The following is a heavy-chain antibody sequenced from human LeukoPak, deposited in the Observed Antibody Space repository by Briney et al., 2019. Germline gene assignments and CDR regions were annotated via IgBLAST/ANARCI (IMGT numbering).Heavy chain of an antibody. D-gene: IGHD6-19*01. J-gene: IGHJ4*02. CDR3: ARMYSSGRPDY. CDR2: IIPILGIA. CDR1: GGTFSSYA. V-gene: IGHV1-69*04. Sequence: ASVKVSCKASGGTFSSYAISWVRQAPGQGLEWMRRIIPILGIANYAQKFQGRVTITADKSTSTAYMELSSLRSEDTAVYYCARMYSSGRPDYWGQGTLVTVSS.